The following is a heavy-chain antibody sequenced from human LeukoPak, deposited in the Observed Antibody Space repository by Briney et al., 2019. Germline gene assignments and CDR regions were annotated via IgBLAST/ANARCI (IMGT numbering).Heavy chain of an antibody. Sequence: PGGSLRLSCAASEFTFSNAWMNWVRQAPGKGLEWVSSISSSSSYIYYADSVKGRFTISRDNSKNSLYLQMNSLRAEDTALYYCARAPEAAFDIWGQGTMVTVSS. J-gene: IGHJ3*02. CDR3: ARAPEAAFDI. V-gene: IGHV3-21*01. CDR2: ISSSSSYI. CDR1: EFTFSNAW.